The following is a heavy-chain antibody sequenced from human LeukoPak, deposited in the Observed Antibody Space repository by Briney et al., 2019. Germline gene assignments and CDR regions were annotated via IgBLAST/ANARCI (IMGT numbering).Heavy chain of an antibody. CDR3: AREPLCSGSMDFDY. J-gene: IGHJ4*02. CDR1: GFTFSSYE. V-gene: IGHV3-48*03. CDR2: ISSSASNI. D-gene: IGHD2-15*01. Sequence: PGGSLRLSCAASGFTFSSYEMNWVRQAPGKGLEWVSYISSSASNIYYADSVKGRFTISRDNAKNSLYLQMNSLRAEDTALYYCAREPLCSGSMDFDYWGQGTLVTVPS.